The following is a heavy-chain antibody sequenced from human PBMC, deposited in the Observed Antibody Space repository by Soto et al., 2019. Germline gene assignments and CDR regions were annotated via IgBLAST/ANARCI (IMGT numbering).Heavy chain of an antibody. CDR3: AHAFGGTSWPNDAFDV. CDR2: IYWDDDT. J-gene: IGHJ3*01. Sequence: QITLKESGPTLVKPTQTLTLTCIFSGFSFSADGMGVGWIRQPPGKALEWLALIYWDDDTRYRPSLKSRLTITKDSSKNQVVLTMTNMDPLDTATYYCAHAFGGTSWPNDAFDVWGQGTVVTVSS. CDR1: GFSFSADGMG. V-gene: IGHV2-5*02. D-gene: IGHD3-16*01.